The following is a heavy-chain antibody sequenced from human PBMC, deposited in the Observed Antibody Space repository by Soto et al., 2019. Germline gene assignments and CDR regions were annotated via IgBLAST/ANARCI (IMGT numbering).Heavy chain of an antibody. CDR1: GFTFSSYG. V-gene: IGHV3-33*01. CDR2: IWYDGSNK. D-gene: IGHD1-26*01. Sequence: HPGGSLRLSCAASGFTFSSYGMHWVRQAPGKGLEWVAVIWYDGSNKYYADSVKGRFTISRDNSKNTLYLQMNSLRAEDTAVYYCAREVEPPFDYYYYYGMDVWGQGTTVTVSS. CDR3: AREVEPPFDYYYYYGMDV. J-gene: IGHJ6*02.